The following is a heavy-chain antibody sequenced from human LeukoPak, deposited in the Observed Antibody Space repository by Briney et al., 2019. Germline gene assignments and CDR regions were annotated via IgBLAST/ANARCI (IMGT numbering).Heavy chain of an antibody. Sequence: SLRLSCEASGYTFDDYAMHWVRQAPGKGLGWVSGISWNSGSIGYADSVKGRFSISRDNGKNSLYLQMNSLRTEDTALYYCAKGHTYGLGESYLDIWGQGTLVSVSS. J-gene: IGHJ4*02. CDR2: ISWNSGSI. CDR3: AKGHTYGLGESYLDI. CDR1: GYTFDDYA. D-gene: IGHD5-18*01. V-gene: IGHV3-9*01.